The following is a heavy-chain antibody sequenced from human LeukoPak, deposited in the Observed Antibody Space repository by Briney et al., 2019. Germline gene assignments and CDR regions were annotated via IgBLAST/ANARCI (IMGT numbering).Heavy chain of an antibody. V-gene: IGHV3-48*03. Sequence: PGGSLRLSCAASGFTFSSYEMTWVRQAPGMGLEWVSYISGSGSTTNYADSVKGRFTISRDNAKNSLYLQMNSLRAEDTAVYYCARLYDSSLYYTRPFDYWGQGTLVTVSS. CDR1: GFTFSSYE. J-gene: IGHJ4*02. CDR3: ARLYDSSLYYTRPFDY. CDR2: ISGSGSTT. D-gene: IGHD3-22*01.